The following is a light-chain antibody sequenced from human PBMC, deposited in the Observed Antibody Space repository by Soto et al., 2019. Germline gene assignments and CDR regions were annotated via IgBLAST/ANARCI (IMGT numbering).Light chain of an antibody. J-gene: IGKJ1*01. CDR2: DAS. V-gene: IGKV1-5*01. Sequence: ITMTQSPSTLSASVGDTVTITCRASQSISVSLAWYRQKPGKAPDLLIYDASTLQEGVPSRFRGSASGTEFTLTVTRLQPDDFGTYFCQQYDKYSTFGHGTKVDVK. CDR1: QSISVS. CDR3: QQYDKYST.